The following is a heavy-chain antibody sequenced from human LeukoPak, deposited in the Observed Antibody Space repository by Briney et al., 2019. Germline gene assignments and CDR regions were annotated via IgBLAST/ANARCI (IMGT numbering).Heavy chain of an antibody. CDR3: ARGNTDILTGYGNFDY. V-gene: IGHV4-31*03. CDR2: IYYSGST. CDR1: GGSISSGGYY. D-gene: IGHD3-9*01. J-gene: IGHJ4*02. Sequence: SETLSLTCTVSGGSISSGGYYWSWIRQHPGKGLEWIGYIYYSGSTYYNPSLKSRVTISVDTSKNQFSLKLSSVTAADTAVYYCARGNTDILTGYGNFDYWGQGTLVTVSS.